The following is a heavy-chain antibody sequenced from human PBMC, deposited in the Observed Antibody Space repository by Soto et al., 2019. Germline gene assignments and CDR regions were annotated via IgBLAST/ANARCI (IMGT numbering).Heavy chain of an antibody. CDR2: ISWHSGSI. Sequence: EVQLVESGGGLVQPGRSLRLSCAASGFTFDDYAMHWVRQAPGKGLEWVSGISWHSGSIGYADSVKGRCTISRDNAKNSLYLQMNSLRAEDTALHYCAKDNYYGWGSYYRGCDYWGQGSLVTASS. J-gene: IGHJ4*02. D-gene: IGHD3-10*01. CDR1: GFTFDDYA. V-gene: IGHV3-9*01. CDR3: AKDNYYGWGSYYRGCDY.